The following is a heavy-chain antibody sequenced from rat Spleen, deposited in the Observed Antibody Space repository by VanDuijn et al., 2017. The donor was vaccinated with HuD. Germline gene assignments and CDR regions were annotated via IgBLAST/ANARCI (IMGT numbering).Heavy chain of an antibody. J-gene: IGHJ4*01. D-gene: IGHD1-2*01. Sequence: QVQLKESGPGLVQPSQTLSLTCTVSGFSLTSYNVHWVRQPTGKGLEWMGVIWTGGSTVYNSLLKSRLSISRDTSKSQVFLKMNSLQTEDTATYYCARAGSLYVMDAWGQGASVTVSS. CDR1: GFSLTSYN. V-gene: IGHV2-30*01. CDR3: ARAGSLYVMDA. CDR2: IWTGGST.